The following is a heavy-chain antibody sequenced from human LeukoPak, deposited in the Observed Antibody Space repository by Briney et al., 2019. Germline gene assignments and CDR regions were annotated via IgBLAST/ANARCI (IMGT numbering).Heavy chain of an antibody. V-gene: IGHV3-43*02. CDR3: AKERLWGSYRANGINY. J-gene: IGHJ4*02. D-gene: IGHD3-16*02. CDR1: GFTFDDYA. CDR2: TSGDGGST. Sequence: PGGSLRLSCAASGFTFDDYAMHWVRQAPGKGLEWVSLTSGDGGSTYYADSVKGRFTISRDNSKNSLYLQMNSLRAEDTALYYCAKERLWGSYRANGINYWGQGTLVTVSS.